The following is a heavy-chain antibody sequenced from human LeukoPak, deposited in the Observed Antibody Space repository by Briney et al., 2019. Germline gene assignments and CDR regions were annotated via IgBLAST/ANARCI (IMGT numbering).Heavy chain of an antibody. CDR3: ARDFCSGGSCYFI. V-gene: IGHV3-30*02. CDR1: GFTFSSYG. CDR2: IRYDGSNK. Sequence: PGGSLRLSCAASGFTFSSYGMHWVRQAPGKGLEWVAFIRYDGSNKYYADSVKGRFTISRDNSKNTLYLQMNSLRAEDTAVYYCARDFCSGGSCYFIWGQGTLVTVSS. J-gene: IGHJ4*02. D-gene: IGHD2-15*01.